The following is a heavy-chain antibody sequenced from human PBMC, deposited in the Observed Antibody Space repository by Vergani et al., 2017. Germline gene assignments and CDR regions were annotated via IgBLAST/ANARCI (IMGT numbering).Heavy chain of an antibody. Sequence: QLQLQESGPGLVKPSETLSLTCTVSGGSISSSSYYWGWIRQPPGKGLEWIGSIFYSGSTYYNPSLKSRVTISGDTSKNQFSLKLNSVTAADTAVYYCARHIAAAETLVDYWGQGTLVTVSS. J-gene: IGHJ4*02. CDR1: GGSISSSSYY. V-gene: IGHV4-39*01. D-gene: IGHD6-13*01. CDR2: IFYSGST. CDR3: ARHIAAAETLVDY.